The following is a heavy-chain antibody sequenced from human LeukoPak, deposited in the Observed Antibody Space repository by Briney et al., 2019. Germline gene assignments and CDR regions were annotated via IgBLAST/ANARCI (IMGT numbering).Heavy chain of an antibody. Sequence: GESLKISCQGSGFTFTTSWIGWVRQLPGKGLEWMGNIYPGDSDTRYSPSFQGQVTISADKSINTAYLLWTSLKASDTAMYYCARQLTTLRGFDIWGQGTMVTASS. CDR3: ARQLTTLRGFDI. J-gene: IGHJ3*02. CDR1: GFTFTTSW. CDR2: IYPGDSDT. D-gene: IGHD4-11*01. V-gene: IGHV5-51*01.